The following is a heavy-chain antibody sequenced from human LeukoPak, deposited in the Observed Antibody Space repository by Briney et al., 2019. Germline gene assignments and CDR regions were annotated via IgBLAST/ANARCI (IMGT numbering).Heavy chain of an antibody. CDR1: GGSISSYY. V-gene: IGHV4-59*01. J-gene: IGHJ4*02. CDR2: IYYSGST. D-gene: IGHD6-13*01. CDR3: ARESSSSSWLDS. Sequence: SATLSLTCTVSGGSISSYYWSWIRQPPGKGLEWIGYIYYSGSTNYNPSLKSRVTISVDTSKTQFSLRLSSVTAADTAVYYCARESSSSSWLDSWGQGTLVTVSS.